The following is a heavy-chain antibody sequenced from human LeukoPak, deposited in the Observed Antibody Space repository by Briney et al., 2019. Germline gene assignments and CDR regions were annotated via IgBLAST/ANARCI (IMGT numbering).Heavy chain of an antibody. CDR3: ARDPGPPIDLYSGSYSHY. D-gene: IGHD1-26*01. J-gene: IGHJ4*02. V-gene: IGHV1-18*01. CDR2: ISAYNGNT. CDR1: GYTFTSYG. Sequence: ASVKVSCKASGYTFTSYGIIWVRQAPGHGLEWMGWISAYNGNTNYAQKIQGRVTMTTYPSPSTAYMELRSLRSDDTAVYYCARDPGPPIDLYSGSYSHYWGQGTLVTVSS.